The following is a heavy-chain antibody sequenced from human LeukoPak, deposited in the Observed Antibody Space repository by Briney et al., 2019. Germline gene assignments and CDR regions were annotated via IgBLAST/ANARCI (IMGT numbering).Heavy chain of an antibody. V-gene: IGHV1-2*02. Sequence: ASVKVSCKASGYTFTGYYMHWVRQAPGQGLEWMGWINPNSGGTNYAQKFQGRVTITTDESTSTAYMELSSLRSEDTAVYYCARPNTYYYDSSGYYSNWGQGTLSPSPQ. CDR3: ARPNTYYYDSSGYYSN. J-gene: IGHJ4*02. CDR2: INPNSGGT. D-gene: IGHD3-22*01. CDR1: GYTFTGYY.